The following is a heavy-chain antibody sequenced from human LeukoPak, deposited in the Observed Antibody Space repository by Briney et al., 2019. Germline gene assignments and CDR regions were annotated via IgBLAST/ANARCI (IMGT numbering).Heavy chain of an antibody. CDR3: ARVWGIAAPGASWYFDL. V-gene: IGHV4-59*08. J-gene: IGHJ2*01. D-gene: IGHD6-13*01. CDR1: GGSISRYY. Sequence: SSDTLSLTCTVSGGSISRYYWNWIRQSPGKGLEWVGSIDYTGSTNYNPSLKSRVTMSVDTSKNQLSLKMTSVTAADTAVYFCARVWGIAAPGASWYFDLWGRGTLVTVSS. CDR2: IDYTGST.